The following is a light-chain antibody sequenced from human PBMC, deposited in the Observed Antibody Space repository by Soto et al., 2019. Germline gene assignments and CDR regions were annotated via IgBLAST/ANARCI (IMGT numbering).Light chain of an antibody. Sequence: QRTKCPSSVWACVGERVSITCGASQSISTWLAWYQQTPGKAPNLLXYKASRLETGVPSRFSGSRSGPQSTLTISSLPHADVATYHCQQYNSYSMWTFGPGTKVDIK. CDR1: QSISTW. CDR3: QQYNSYSMWT. J-gene: IGKJ1*01. V-gene: IGKV1-5*03. CDR2: KAS.